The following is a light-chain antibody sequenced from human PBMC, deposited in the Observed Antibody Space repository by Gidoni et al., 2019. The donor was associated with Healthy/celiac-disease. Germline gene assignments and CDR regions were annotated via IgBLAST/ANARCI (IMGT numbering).Light chain of an antibody. CDR1: QSSSSY. CDR3: RKSYSTPT. Sequence: IQMTQAPSSLSASVRDRVTITCRASQSSSSYLNWYQQKPGKGPKLLLYAASSLQSGVTSRCSGSGSETDFTLSSSSQQAEDVATYDWRKSYSTPTFGGGTKVEIK. CDR2: AAS. V-gene: IGKV1-39*01. J-gene: IGKJ4*01.